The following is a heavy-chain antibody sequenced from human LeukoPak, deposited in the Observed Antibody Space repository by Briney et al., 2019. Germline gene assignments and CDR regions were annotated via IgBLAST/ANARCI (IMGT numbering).Heavy chain of an antibody. V-gene: IGHV4-34*01. Sequence: PSETLSLTCAVYGGSFSGYYWSWIRQPPGKGLEWIGEINHSGSTNYNPSLKTRVTISVDTSKNQFSLKLSSVTAADTAVSYCAREGKGYYYGSGSYYYYYFDYWGQGTLVTVSS. CDR2: INHSGST. CDR3: AREGKGYYYGSGSYYYYYFDY. CDR1: GGSFSGYY. J-gene: IGHJ4*02. D-gene: IGHD3-10*01.